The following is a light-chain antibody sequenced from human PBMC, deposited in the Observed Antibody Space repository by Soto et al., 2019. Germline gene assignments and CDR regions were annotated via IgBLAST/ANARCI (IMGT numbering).Light chain of an antibody. CDR2: EVT. CDR1: SSDVGGYNY. V-gene: IGLV2-14*01. J-gene: IGLJ3*02. CDR3: SSYTNSDTWV. Sequence: QPVLTQPASVSGSPGQSITISCTGTSSDVGGYNYVSWYQQHPGQVPKLTIYEVTNRPSGVSSRFSGSKSGNTASLTISGLQAEDEPDYYCSSYTNSDTWVFGGGTKLTVL.